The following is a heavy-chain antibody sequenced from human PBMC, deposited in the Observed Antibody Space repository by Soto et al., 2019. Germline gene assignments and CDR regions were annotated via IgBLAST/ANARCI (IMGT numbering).Heavy chain of an antibody. D-gene: IGHD4-17*01. CDR2: IYYSGST. Sequence: SETLSLTCTVSGGSISSYYWSWIRQPPGKGLEWIGYIYYSGSTNYNPSLKSRVTISVDTSKNQFSLKLSSVTAADTAVYYCARSPDDGDILLSEYHYYYMDVWGKGTTVTVSS. J-gene: IGHJ6*03. CDR1: GGSISSYY. V-gene: IGHV4-59*08. CDR3: ARSPDDGDILLSEYHYYYMDV.